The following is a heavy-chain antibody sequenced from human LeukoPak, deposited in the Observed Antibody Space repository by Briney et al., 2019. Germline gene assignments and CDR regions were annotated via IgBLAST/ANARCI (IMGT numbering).Heavy chain of an antibody. V-gene: IGHV3-74*01. D-gene: IGHD3-10*02. CDR1: GFTVSSNY. CDR2: INSDGSST. CDR3: AELGITMIGGV. J-gene: IGHJ6*04. Sequence: GGSLRLSCAAYGFTVSSNYMSWVRQAPGKGLVWVSRINSDGSSTSYADSVKGRFTISRDNAKNTLYLQMNSLRAEDTAVYYCAELGITMIGGVWGKGTTVTISS.